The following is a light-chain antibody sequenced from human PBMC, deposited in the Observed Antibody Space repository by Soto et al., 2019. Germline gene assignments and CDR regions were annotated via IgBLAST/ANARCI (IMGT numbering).Light chain of an antibody. V-gene: IGKV1-5*03. CDR2: KAS. CDR1: QTISSW. Sequence: DIQMTQSPSTLSGSVGDRVTITCRASQTISSWLAWYQQKPGKAPKLLIYKASTLKSGVPSRFSGSGSGTEYTLTISSLESDDFATYYCQHYKSYSEAFGQGPKVDSK. CDR3: QHYKSYSEA. J-gene: IGKJ1*01.